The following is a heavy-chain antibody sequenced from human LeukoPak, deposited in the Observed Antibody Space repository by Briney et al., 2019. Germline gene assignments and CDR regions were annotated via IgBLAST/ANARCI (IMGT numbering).Heavy chain of an antibody. CDR2: IYTSGST. CDR3: ARDVQADMARFDP. CDR1: GGSISSGSYY. D-gene: IGHD2-15*01. Sequence: SETLSLTCTVSGGSISSGSYYWSWIRQPAGKGLEWIGRIYTSGSTNYNPSLKSRVTISVDTSKNQFSLKLSSVTAADTAVYYCARDVQADMARFDPWGQGTLVTVSS. V-gene: IGHV4-61*02. J-gene: IGHJ5*02.